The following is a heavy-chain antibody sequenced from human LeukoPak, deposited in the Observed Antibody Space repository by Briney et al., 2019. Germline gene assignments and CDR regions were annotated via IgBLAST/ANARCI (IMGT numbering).Heavy chain of an antibody. CDR2: IYENGGTT. D-gene: IGHD2-21*01. Sequence: GGSLRLSCVGSGFTFRSHAMSWVRQAPEKGLEFVSGIYENGGTTYYADSVKGRFSISRDNSQNALYLQMDSLRGEDTAVYYCAKDFRIGYSAHFDYWGQGALVTVSS. V-gene: IGHV3-23*01. J-gene: IGHJ4*02. CDR3: AKDFRIGYSAHFDY. CDR1: GFTFRSHA.